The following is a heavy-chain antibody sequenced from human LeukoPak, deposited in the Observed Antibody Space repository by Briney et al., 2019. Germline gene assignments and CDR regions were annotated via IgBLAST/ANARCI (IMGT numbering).Heavy chain of an antibody. Sequence: PGGSLRLSCAASGFTFSNYWMSWVRQAPGKGLEWVANIEQDGSETYYVDSVKGRFTISRDNAKNSLFLQMNSLTAEDTAAYYCARKGGTRGPLNYWGQGTLVTVSS. CDR2: IEQDGSET. CDR1: GFTFSNYW. V-gene: IGHV3-7*01. D-gene: IGHD2-8*01. CDR3: ARKGGTRGPLNY. J-gene: IGHJ4*02.